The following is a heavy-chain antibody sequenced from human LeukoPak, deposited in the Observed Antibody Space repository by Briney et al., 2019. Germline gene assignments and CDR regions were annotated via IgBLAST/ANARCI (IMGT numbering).Heavy chain of an antibody. Sequence: SETLSLTCTVSGGSISSSSYYWGWTRQPPGKGLEWIGSIYYSGSTYYNPSLKSRVTISVDTSKNQFSLKLSSVTAADTAVYYCARTGYSSSWYGAFDIWGQGTMVTVSS. V-gene: IGHV4-39*01. CDR3: ARTGYSSSWYGAFDI. CDR2: IYYSGST. D-gene: IGHD6-13*01. J-gene: IGHJ3*02. CDR1: GGSISSSSYY.